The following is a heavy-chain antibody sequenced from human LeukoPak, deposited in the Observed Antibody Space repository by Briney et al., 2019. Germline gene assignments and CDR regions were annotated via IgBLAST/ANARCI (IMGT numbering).Heavy chain of an antibody. V-gene: IGHV5-51*01. CDR3: ARSLEPDSGSYPYLDY. J-gene: IGHJ4*02. CDR1: GYSFTSYW. Sequence: GESLKISCKGSGYSFTSYWIGWVRQMPGKGLEWMGIIYPGDSDTRYSPSFQGQVTISADKSISTAYLQWSSLKASDTAMYYCARSLEPDSGSYPYLDYWGQGTLVTVSS. D-gene: IGHD1-26*01. CDR2: IYPGDSDT.